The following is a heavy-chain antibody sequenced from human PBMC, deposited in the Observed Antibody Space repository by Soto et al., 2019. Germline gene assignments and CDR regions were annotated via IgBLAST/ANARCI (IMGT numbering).Heavy chain of an antibody. CDR3: ARGGYVSGNLGAYYDMDV. V-gene: IGHV3-21*01. CDR2: ISSSSGYI. CDR1: GFTFSTYS. Sequence: EVQVVESGGGLVKPGGSLRLSCAASGFTFSTYSMNWVRQAPGKGLEWVSCISSSSGYIYYADSVKGRFTISRDNAKNSRCLQMNSLRAEDTAVYYCARGGYVSGNLGAYYDMDVWGHGTTVTVSS. D-gene: IGHD3-10*01. J-gene: IGHJ6*02.